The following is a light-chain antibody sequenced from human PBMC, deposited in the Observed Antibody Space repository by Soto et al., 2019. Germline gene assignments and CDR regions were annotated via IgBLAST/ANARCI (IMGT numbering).Light chain of an antibody. CDR1: SSDVGAYNF. CDR3: SSYTRSTTVI. J-gene: IGLJ2*01. CDR2: DVS. V-gene: IGLV2-14*03. Sequence: QSVLTQPASVSGSPGQSITISCTGTSSDVGAYNFVSWYQQHPGKAPKLMIYDVSNQPSGVSNRLSGSKSGNTASLTISGLQAEDEADYYCSSYTRSTTVIFGGGTKLTVL.